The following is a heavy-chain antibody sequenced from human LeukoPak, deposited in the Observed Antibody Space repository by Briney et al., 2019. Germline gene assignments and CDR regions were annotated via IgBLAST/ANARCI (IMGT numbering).Heavy chain of an antibody. Sequence: PSETLSLTCTVSGGSISSYYWSWIRQPPGKGLEWIGYIFYIGSTNYNPSLKSRVTISVDTSKNQFSLKLSSVTAADTAVYYCARLKYGSGSYLGFDPWGQGTLVTVSS. J-gene: IGHJ5*02. CDR1: GGSISSYY. CDR2: IFYIGST. D-gene: IGHD3-10*01. CDR3: ARLKYGSGSYLGFDP. V-gene: IGHV4-59*08.